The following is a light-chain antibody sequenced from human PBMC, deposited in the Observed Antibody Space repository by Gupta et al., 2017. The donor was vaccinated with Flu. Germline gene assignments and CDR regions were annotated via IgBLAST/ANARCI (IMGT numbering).Light chain of an antibody. V-gene: IGKV1-27*01. Sequence: LSASVGDSGTSPCRASQGSCNSFAWDQQKPVKVPKLLSYAASTLHSWVPTRFRGSWSVTDFTLTINGLQPEDVATYYCKGGTFGQGTKVEIK. CDR2: AAS. J-gene: IGKJ1*01. CDR3: KGGT. CDR1: QGSCNS.